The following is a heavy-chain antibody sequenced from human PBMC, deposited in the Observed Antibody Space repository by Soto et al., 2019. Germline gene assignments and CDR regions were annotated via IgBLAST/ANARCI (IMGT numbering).Heavy chain of an antibody. CDR1: GYTFTSYG. CDR2: ISAYNGHT. D-gene: IGHD3-22*01. J-gene: IGHJ4*02. Sequence: ASVKVSCKASGYTFTSYGISCVRQAPGQGLEWMGWISAYNGHTNYAQKLQGRVTMTTDTSTSTAYMELRSLRSDDTAVYYCARGGYYYASSGYSFDYWGQGTLVTVSS. V-gene: IGHV1-18*04. CDR3: ARGGYYYASSGYSFDY.